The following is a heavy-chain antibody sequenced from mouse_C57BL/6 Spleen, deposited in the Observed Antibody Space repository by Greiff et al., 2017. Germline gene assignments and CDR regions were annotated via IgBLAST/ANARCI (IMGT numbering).Heavy chain of an antibody. V-gene: IGHV1-9*01. J-gene: IGHJ4*01. Sequence: QVQLQQSGAELMKPGASVKLSCKATGYTFTGYWIEWVKRRPGHGLEWIGEILPGSGSTNYNAKFKGKATFTADTSSNTAYMQLSSLTTEDSAIYYCARSYYDYDGVYYAMDYWGQGTSVTVSS. CDR1: GYTFTGYW. CDR3: ARSYYDYDGVYYAMDY. D-gene: IGHD2-4*01. CDR2: ILPGSGST.